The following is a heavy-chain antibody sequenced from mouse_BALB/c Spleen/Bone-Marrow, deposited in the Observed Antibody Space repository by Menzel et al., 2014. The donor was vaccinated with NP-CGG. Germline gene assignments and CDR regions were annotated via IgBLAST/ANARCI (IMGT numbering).Heavy chain of an antibody. D-gene: IGHD2-1*01. CDR2: ISSGSSTI. Sequence: VQLKESGGGLVQPGGSRKLSCAASGFTFSSFGMHWDRQAPEKGLECVAYISSGSSTIYYADTVKGRFTISRDNPKNTLFLQMSSLRSEDTAMYYCARGGNFAWFAYWGQGTLVTGSA. CDR3: ARGGNFAWFAY. V-gene: IGHV5-17*02. CDR1: GFTFSSFG. J-gene: IGHJ3*01.